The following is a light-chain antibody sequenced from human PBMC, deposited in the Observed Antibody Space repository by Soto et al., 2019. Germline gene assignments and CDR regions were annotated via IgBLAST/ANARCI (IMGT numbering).Light chain of an antibody. CDR1: NSDVGAYNY. V-gene: IGLV2-14*03. CDR3: SSYTTSTTLV. J-gene: IGLJ3*02. Sequence: QSALTQPASVSGSPGQSITISCTGTNSDVGAYNYVSWYQQHPGKVPKLMIYDVSNRPSGVSNRFSGSKSGNTASLTISGLQAEDEADYFCSSYTTSTTLVFGGGTKLTVL. CDR2: DVS.